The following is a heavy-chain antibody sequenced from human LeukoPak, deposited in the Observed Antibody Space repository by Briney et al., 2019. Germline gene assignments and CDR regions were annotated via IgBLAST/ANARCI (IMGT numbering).Heavy chain of an antibody. J-gene: IGHJ6*02. Sequence: SETLSLTCTVSGDSISRSYWTWIRQSPGNRLEWIGCIYSSGSTRYNPSLKSRVTISEDTSKNQFSLRLSSVAAADTAVYYCARASLGAIYYYGMDVWGQGTTVTVSS. CDR2: IYSSGST. CDR1: GDSISRSY. D-gene: IGHD3-16*01. CDR3: ARASLGAIYYYGMDV. V-gene: IGHV4-59*01.